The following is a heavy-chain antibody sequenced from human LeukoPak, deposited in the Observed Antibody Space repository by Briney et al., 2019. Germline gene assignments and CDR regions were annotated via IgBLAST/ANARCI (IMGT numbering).Heavy chain of an antibody. V-gene: IGHV3-48*03. D-gene: IGHD6-13*01. J-gene: IGHJ4*02. CDR2: ISSSGSTI. Sequence: PGGSLRLSCAASGFTFSSYEMNWVRQAPGKGLEWVSYISSSGSTIYYADSVKGRFTISRDNAKNSLYLQMNSLRAEDTAVYYCARESSSSSRPFDYWGQGTLVTVSS. CDR1: GFTFSSYE. CDR3: ARESSSSSRPFDY.